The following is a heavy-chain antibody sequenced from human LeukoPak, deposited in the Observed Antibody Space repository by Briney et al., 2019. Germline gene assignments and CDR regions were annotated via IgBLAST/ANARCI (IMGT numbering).Heavy chain of an antibody. D-gene: IGHD3-3*01. V-gene: IGHV5-51*01. J-gene: IGHJ3*02. CDR2: IYPGDSDT. Sequence: GESLKISCKGSGSRFTSYWIGWVRQMPGKGLEWMGIIYPGDSDTRYSPSFQGQVTISADKSISTAYLQWSSLKASDTAMYYCASYDFWSGPDAFDIWGQGTMVTVSS. CDR3: ASYDFWSGPDAFDI. CDR1: GSRFTSYW.